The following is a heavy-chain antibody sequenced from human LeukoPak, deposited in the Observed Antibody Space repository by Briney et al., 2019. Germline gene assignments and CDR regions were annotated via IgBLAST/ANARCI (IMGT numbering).Heavy chain of an antibody. J-gene: IGHJ4*02. D-gene: IGHD6-13*01. Sequence: PGRSLRLSCAASGFIFSSYGMHWVRQAPGKGLEWVAVIWYDGSNKYYADSVKGRFTISRDNSKNTLYLQMNSLRAEDTAVYYCARDMRVAAAGTDFYFDYWGQGTLVTVSS. CDR2: IWYDGSNK. V-gene: IGHV3-33*01. CDR3: ARDMRVAAAGTDFYFDY. CDR1: GFIFSSYG.